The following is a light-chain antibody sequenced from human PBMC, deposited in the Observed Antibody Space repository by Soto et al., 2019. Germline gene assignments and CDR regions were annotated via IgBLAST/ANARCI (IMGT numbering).Light chain of an antibody. CDR2: DVT. CDR3: SSYGGSSTYIL. Sequence: QSALTQPRSVSGSPGQSVTISCTGTSSDVGGYHFVSWYRQHSGKAPEVLIYDVTRRPSGVPDRFSGSKSGSTASLTISGLQAEDEADYYCSSYGGSSTYILFGGGTKLTVL. J-gene: IGLJ2*01. CDR1: SSDVGGYHF. V-gene: IGLV2-11*01.